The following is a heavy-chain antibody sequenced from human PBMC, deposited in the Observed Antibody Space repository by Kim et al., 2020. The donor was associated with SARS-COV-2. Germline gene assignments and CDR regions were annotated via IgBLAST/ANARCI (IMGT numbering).Heavy chain of an antibody. V-gene: IGHV3-64D*09. J-gene: IGHJ4*02. CDR2: SSNGGST. Sequence: SSNGGSTYYADSVKGRFTISRDNSKNTLYLQMSSLRAEDTAVYYCVKEVKWGQGTLVTVSS. D-gene: IGHD2-21*01. CDR3: VKEVK.